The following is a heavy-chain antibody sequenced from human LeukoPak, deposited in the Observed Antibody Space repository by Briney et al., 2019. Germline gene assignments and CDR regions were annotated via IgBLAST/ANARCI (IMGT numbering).Heavy chain of an antibody. CDR1: GGSISSSGYY. D-gene: IGHD2-15*01. Sequence: PSETLSLTCAASGGSISSSGYYWSWIRQPPGKGLEWIGYIYYSGSTNYNPSLKSRVTISVDTSKNQFSLKLSSVTAADTAVYYCARVHCTSREYCSGGSHHFLDWGQGTLVTVSS. CDR2: IYYSGST. CDR3: ARVHCTSREYCSGGSHHFLD. J-gene: IGHJ4*02. V-gene: IGHV4-61*08.